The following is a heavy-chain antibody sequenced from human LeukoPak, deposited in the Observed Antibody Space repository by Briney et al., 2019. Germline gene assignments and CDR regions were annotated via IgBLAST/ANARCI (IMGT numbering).Heavy chain of an antibody. Sequence: GGSLRLSCAASGFTFSSYVMSWVRQAPGKGLGWVSTISGSGGSTYYAGSVKGRFTISRDNSKNTLYLQMNSLRAEDTAVYYCAKDLRIGSRSRHFDYWGQGTLVTVSS. CDR2: ISGSGGST. CDR1: GFTFSSYV. J-gene: IGHJ4*02. D-gene: IGHD1-26*01. V-gene: IGHV3-23*01. CDR3: AKDLRIGSRSRHFDY.